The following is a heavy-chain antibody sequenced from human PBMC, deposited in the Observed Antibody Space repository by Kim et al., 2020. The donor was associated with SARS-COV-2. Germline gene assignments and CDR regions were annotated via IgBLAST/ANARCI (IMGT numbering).Heavy chain of an antibody. V-gene: IGHV3-30*18. J-gene: IGHJ6*02. Sequence: GGSLRLSCAASGFTFSTYGMHWVRQAPGKGLEWVAVISYDGSNKDYADSVKGRFTISRDNSKNTLYLQMNSLRVEDTAVYYCAKVVDPDSLTGYYYYYYGMDVWGQGTTVTVSS. D-gene: IGHD3-9*01. CDR3: AKVVDPDSLTGYYYYYYGMDV. CDR2: ISYDGSNK. CDR1: GFTFSTYG.